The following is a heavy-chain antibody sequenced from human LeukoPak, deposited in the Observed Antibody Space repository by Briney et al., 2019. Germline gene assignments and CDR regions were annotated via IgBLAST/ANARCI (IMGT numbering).Heavy chain of an antibody. J-gene: IGHJ4*02. CDR1: GFTFNPYP. Sequence: GGSLRLSCAASGFTFNPYPMSWVRQAPGKGLEWVSVIGGSGGDTYYADSVKGRFTISRDNSKNTLYLQMNSLRAEDTAVYYCATSGGWYPKYFDYWGQGTLVTVSS. D-gene: IGHD6-19*01. CDR2: IGGSGGDT. V-gene: IGHV3-23*01. CDR3: ATSGGWYPKYFDY.